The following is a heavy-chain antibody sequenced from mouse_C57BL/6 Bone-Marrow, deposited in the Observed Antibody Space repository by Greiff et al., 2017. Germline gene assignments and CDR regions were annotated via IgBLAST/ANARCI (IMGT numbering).Heavy chain of an antibody. CDR3: ARHNDTTDWYFDV. Sequence: VKLKESGPGLVAPSQSLSITCTVSGFSLTSYGVHWVRQPPGKGLEWLVVIWSDGSTTYNSALKSRLSISKDNSKSQVFLKMNSLQTDDTAMYYCARHNDTTDWYFDVWGTGTTVTVSS. CDR2: IWSDGST. J-gene: IGHJ1*03. CDR1: GFSLTSYG. D-gene: IGHD1-1*01. V-gene: IGHV2-6-1*01.